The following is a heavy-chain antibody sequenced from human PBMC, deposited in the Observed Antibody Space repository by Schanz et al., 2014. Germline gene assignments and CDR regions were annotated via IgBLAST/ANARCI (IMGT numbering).Heavy chain of an antibody. Sequence: EVKLVESGGGLVQPGGSLRLSCAASGFTFSDHFMDWVRQAPGKGLEWVSGMSGSGSTADYADSVKGRFTISRDNSRNTLYLQMNSLRAEDTAVYYCARDHQWLARYYMDVWGKGTTXTVSS. D-gene: IGHD6-19*01. V-gene: IGHV3-23*04. CDR1: GFTFSDHF. CDR3: ARDHQWLARYYMDV. J-gene: IGHJ6*03. CDR2: MSGSGSTA.